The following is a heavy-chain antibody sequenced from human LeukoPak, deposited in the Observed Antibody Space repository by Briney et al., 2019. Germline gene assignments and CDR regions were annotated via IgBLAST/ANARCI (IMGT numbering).Heavy chain of an antibody. J-gene: IGHJ4*02. CDR3: ARRVPGGFDFDY. D-gene: IGHD3-16*01. CDR1: GGSISSGGYY. V-gene: IGHV4-31*03. CDR2: IYYSGST. Sequence: SQTLSLTCTVSGGSISSGGYYWSWIRQHPGKGLEWIGYIYYSGSTYYNPSLKSRVTISVDTSKNQFSLKLSSVTAADTAGYYCARRVPGGFDFDYWGQGTLVTVSS.